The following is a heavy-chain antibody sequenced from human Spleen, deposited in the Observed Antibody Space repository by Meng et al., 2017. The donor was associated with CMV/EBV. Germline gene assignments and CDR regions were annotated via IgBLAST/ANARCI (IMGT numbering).Heavy chain of an antibody. J-gene: IGHJ4*02. V-gene: IGHV3-7*01. D-gene: IGHD2-2*01. CDR3: ARLNLVGHQLPWYYFDY. CDR1: AFTFSSYW. Sequence: GGSLRLSCAASAFTFSSYWMSWVRQAPGKGLEWVANIKQDGSEKYYVDSVKGRFTISRDNAKNSLYLQMNSLRAEDTAVYYCARLNLVGHQLPWYYFDYWGQGTLVTVSS. CDR2: IKQDGSEK.